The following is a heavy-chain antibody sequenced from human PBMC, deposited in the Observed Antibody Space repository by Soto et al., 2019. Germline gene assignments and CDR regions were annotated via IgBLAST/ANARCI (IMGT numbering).Heavy chain of an antibody. Sequence: QLQLQESGPGLVKPSETLSLTCTVSGGSISSSSYYWGWIRQPPGKGLEWIGSIYYSGSTYYNPSLKSRVTISVDTSKNQFSLKLSSVTAADTAVYYCARQDRGGWGYYYDSSGYYGDAFDIWGQGTMVTVSS. V-gene: IGHV4-39*01. CDR3: ARQDRGGWGYYYDSSGYYGDAFDI. D-gene: IGHD3-22*01. CDR1: GGSISSSSYY. CDR2: IYYSGST. J-gene: IGHJ3*02.